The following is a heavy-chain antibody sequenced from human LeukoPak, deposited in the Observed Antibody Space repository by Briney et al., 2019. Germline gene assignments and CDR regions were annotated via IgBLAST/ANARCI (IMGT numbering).Heavy chain of an antibody. V-gene: IGHV3-21*01. J-gene: IGHJ3*02. CDR1: GFTFSSYS. CDR3: ARFRSYGSGSYRENPDAFDI. D-gene: IGHD3-10*01. CDR2: ISSSSSYI. Sequence: PGGSLRLSCAASGFTFSSYSMNWVRQAPGKGLEWVSSISSSSSYIYYADSVKGRFTISRDNAKNSLYLQMNSLRAEDTAVYYCARFRSYGSGSYRENPDAFDIWGQGTMVTVSS.